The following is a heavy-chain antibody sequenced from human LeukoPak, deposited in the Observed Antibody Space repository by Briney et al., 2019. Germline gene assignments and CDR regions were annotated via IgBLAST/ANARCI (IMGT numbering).Heavy chain of an antibody. CDR1: GFTFSSYE. J-gene: IGHJ4*02. D-gene: IGHD6-6*01. Sequence: GGSLRLSCGVSGFTFSSYEMNWVRQVPGKGLEWVSYISSSGRTTYYADSVKGRFTISRDNTKNSLYLQMNSLRAEDRAVYYCARTRSSSSDFDYWGQGPLVTVSS. V-gene: IGHV3-48*03. CDR2: ISSSGRTT. CDR3: ARTRSSSSDFDY.